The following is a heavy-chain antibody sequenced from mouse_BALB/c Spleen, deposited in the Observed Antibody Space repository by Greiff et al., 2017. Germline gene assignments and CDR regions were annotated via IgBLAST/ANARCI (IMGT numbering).Heavy chain of an antibody. J-gene: IGHJ4*01. CDR3: GRGYGYDGYAMDY. CDR2: INPYNGDT. D-gene: IGHD2-2*01. V-gene: IGHV1-37*01. CDR1: GYSFTGYF. Sequence: VQLKQSGPELVKPGASVKISCKASGYSFTGYFMNWVKQSHGKSLEWIGRINPYNGDTFYNQKFKGKATLTVDKSSSTAHMELLSLTSEDSAVYYCGRGYGYDGYAMDYWGQGTSVTVSS.